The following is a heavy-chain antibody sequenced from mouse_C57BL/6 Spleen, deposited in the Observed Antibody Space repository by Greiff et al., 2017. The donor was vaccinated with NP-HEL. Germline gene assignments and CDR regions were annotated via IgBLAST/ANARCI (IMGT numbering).Heavy chain of an antibody. CDR1: GYTFTGYW. J-gene: IGHJ4*01. Sequence: VQLQQSGAELMKPGASVKLSCKATGYTFTGYWIEWVKQRPGHGLEWIGEILPGSGSTNYNEKFKGKATFTADPSSNTAYMQLSSLTTEDSAIYDCARSDYYNGSSYVGYAMGYWGRGTSVTVSS. CDR2: ILPGSGST. CDR3: ARSDYYNGSSYVGYAMGY. V-gene: IGHV1-9*01. D-gene: IGHD1-1*01.